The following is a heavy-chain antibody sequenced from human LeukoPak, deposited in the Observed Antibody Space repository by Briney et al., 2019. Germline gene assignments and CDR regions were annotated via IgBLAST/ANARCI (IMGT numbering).Heavy chain of an antibody. CDR1: GITLNNYG. V-gene: IGHV3-23*01. CDR2: ISDSGGRT. Sequence: GGSLRLSCAVSGITLNNYGMTWVRQAPGKGLEWVAGISDSGGRTNYADSVKGRFTISRDNPKNTLYLQMNSLRAEDTAVYFCAKRGVVIRVILVGFHKEAYYFDSWGQGALVTVSS. J-gene: IGHJ4*02. CDR3: AKRGVVIRVILVGFHKEAYYFDS. D-gene: IGHD3-22*01.